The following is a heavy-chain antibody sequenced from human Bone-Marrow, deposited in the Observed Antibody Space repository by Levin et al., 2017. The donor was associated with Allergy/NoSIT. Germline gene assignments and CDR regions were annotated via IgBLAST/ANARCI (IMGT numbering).Heavy chain of an antibody. J-gene: IGHJ4*02. Sequence: GESLKISCAASGFTFSSYAMSWVRQAPGKGLEWVSAISDSGGYTYYADSVKGRFTISRDHSKNTLYLQMNSLRAEDTAVYYCAKDDSGYDSWGGPFDYWGQGTLVTVSS. V-gene: IGHV3-23*01. CDR3: AKDDSGYDSWGGPFDY. CDR2: ISDSGGYT. CDR1: GFTFSSYA. D-gene: IGHD5-12*01.